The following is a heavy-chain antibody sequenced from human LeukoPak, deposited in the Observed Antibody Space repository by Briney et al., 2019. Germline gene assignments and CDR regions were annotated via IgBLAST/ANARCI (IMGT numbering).Heavy chain of an antibody. CDR1: GGSFSGYY. Sequence: SETLSLTCAVYGGSFSGYYWSWIRQPPGKGLEWIGEINHSGSTNHNPSLKSRVTISVDTSKNQFSLKLSSVTAADTAVYYCARGGPLWSGYYTGWFDPWGQGTLVTVSS. CDR3: ARGGPLWSGYYTGWFDP. J-gene: IGHJ5*02. D-gene: IGHD3-3*01. CDR2: INHSGST. V-gene: IGHV4-34*01.